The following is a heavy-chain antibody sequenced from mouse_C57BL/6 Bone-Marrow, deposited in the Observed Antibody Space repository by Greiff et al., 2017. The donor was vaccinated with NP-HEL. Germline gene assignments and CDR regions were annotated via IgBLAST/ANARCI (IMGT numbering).Heavy chain of an antibody. V-gene: IGHV1-81*01. CDR1: GYTFTSYG. Sequence: VQLQQSGAELARPGASVKLSCKASGYTFTSYGISWMKQRTGQGLEWIGEIYPRSGNTYYNEKFKGKATLTADKSSSTAYMELRSLTSEDSAVYFCARRYYGSRAWFAYWGQGTLVTVSA. J-gene: IGHJ3*01. CDR2: IYPRSGNT. D-gene: IGHD1-1*01. CDR3: ARRYYGSRAWFAY.